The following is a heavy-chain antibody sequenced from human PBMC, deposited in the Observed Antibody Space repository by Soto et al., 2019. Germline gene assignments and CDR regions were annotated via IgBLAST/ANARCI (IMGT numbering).Heavy chain of an antibody. CDR3: ARVRKAAAGTFIGYFDY. V-gene: IGHV1-46*01. CDR1: GYTFTSYY. D-gene: IGHD6-13*01. J-gene: IGHJ4*02. CDR2: INPSGGST. Sequence: ASVKVSCKASGYTFTSYYMHWVRQAPGQGLEWMGIINPSGGSTSYAQKFQGRVTMTRDTSTSTVYMELSSLRSEDTAVYYCARVRKAAAGTFIGYFDYWGQGTLVTVSS.